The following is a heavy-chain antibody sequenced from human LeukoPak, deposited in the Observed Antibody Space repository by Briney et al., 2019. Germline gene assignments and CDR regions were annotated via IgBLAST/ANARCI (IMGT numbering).Heavy chain of an antibody. Sequence: ASVKVSCKASGGTFSSYAISWVRQAPGQGLEWMGRIIPILGIANYAQKFQGRVTITADKSTSTAYMELSSLRSEDTAVYYCAVERGYGTRGYLDYWGQGTLVTVSS. CDR3: AVERGYGTRGYLDY. D-gene: IGHD4/OR15-4a*01. V-gene: IGHV1-69*04. CDR2: IIPILGIA. J-gene: IGHJ4*02. CDR1: GGTFSSYA.